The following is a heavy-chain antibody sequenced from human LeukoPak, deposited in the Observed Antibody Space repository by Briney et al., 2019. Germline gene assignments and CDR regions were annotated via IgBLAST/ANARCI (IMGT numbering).Heavy chain of an antibody. CDR3: ARDYYYDSSGYYMPDY. J-gene: IGHJ4*02. D-gene: IGHD3-22*01. CDR1: GYTFTGYY. CDR2: INPNSGCT. Sequence: ASVNVSCKASGYTFTGYYMHWVRQAPGQGLEWMGWINPNSGCTNYAQKFQGRVTMTRDTSISTAYMELSRLRSDDTAVYYCARDYYYDSSGYYMPDYWGQGTLVTVSS. V-gene: IGHV1-2*02.